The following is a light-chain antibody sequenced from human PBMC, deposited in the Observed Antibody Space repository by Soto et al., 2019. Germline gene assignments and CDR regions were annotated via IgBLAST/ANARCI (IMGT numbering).Light chain of an antibody. CDR3: AAWDDSLNGRV. V-gene: IGLV1-44*01. CDR2: YDN. CDR1: NSNIGSNT. J-gene: IGLJ1*01. Sequence: QSVLTQPPSASGTPGQRVTISCSGSNSNIGSNTVNWYQQLPGTAPKLLIYYDNLRPSGVPDRISGSKSGTSASLAISGLQSDDEADYYCAAWDDSLNGRVSGTGTKVTAL.